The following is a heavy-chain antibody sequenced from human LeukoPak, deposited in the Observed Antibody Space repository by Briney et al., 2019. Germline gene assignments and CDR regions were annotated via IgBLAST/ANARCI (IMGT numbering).Heavy chain of an antibody. CDR1: GYSFTSYW. Sequence: GESLKISCKGSGYSFTSYWIGWVRQMPGKGLELMGIIYPGQSDIGYSPSFQGQVTISADKSISTACLQWSSLKASDTAMYYCARRCDHISGGIYYFDYWGQGTLVTVSS. CDR2: IYPGQSDI. CDR3: ARRCDHISGGIYYFDY. D-gene: IGHD6-19*01. V-gene: IGHV5-51*01. J-gene: IGHJ4*02.